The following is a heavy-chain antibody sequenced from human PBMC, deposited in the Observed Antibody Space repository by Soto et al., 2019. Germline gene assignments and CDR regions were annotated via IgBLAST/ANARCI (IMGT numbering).Heavy chain of an antibody. J-gene: IGHJ4*02. CDR1: NFVFSVYS. V-gene: IGHV3-30-3*01. Sequence: QLVESGGGVVQPERSLKLSCTASNFVFSVYSLHWVRQAPGKGLEWVALISYDGGNKYYADSVKGRFTISRDNSKNTLYLQMNSLRREATAVYYCARDKDQYDFWGGTLDSWGQGTQVTVSS. CDR3: ARDKDQYDFWGGTLDS. D-gene: IGHD3-3*01. CDR2: ISYDGGNK.